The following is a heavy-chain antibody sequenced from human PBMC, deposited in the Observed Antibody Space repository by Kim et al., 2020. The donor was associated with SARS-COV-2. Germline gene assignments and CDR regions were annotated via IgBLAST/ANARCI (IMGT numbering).Heavy chain of an antibody. V-gene: IGHV3-33*01. D-gene: IGHD2-21*02. J-gene: IGHJ4*02. CDR3: ASRGVVVTAIYY. Sequence: YYADSVKGRFTISRDNSKNTLYLQMNSLRAEDTAVYYCASRGVVVTAIYYWGQGTLVTVSS.